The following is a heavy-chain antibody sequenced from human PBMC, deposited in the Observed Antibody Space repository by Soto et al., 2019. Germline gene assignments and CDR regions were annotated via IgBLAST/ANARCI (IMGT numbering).Heavy chain of an antibody. Sequence: QVQLVQSGAEVKKPGASVKVSCKASGYTFTSYDINWVRQATGQGLEWMGWMNPNSGNTGYAQKFEGRVTMTRNTSISTAYMKLSSLSSEDTAVYYCARVFRDYPEYFQHWGQVTLVTVSS. V-gene: IGHV1-8*01. D-gene: IGHD3-16*01. CDR2: MNPNSGNT. CDR1: GYTFTSYD. J-gene: IGHJ1*01. CDR3: ARVFRDYPEYFQH.